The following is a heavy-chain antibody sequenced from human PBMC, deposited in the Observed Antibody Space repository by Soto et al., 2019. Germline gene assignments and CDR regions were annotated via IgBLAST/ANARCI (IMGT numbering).Heavy chain of an antibody. J-gene: IGHJ4*02. V-gene: IGHV3-23*01. D-gene: IGHD2-2*01. Sequence: GGSLRLSCAASEFTFSNYAMSWVRQAPGKGLEWVSSISDNGGTTYYADSVKGRFTISRDNSKNTLYLQMNSLRAEDPAVYYWAKDPLQLIFNFDYWGQGTQVTVSS. CDR1: EFTFSNYA. CDR2: ISDNGGTT. CDR3: AKDPLQLIFNFDY.